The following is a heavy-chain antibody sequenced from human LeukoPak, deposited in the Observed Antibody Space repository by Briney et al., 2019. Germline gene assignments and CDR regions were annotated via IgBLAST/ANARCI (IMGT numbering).Heavy chain of an antibody. Sequence: PGGSLRLSCVVSGITLSNYGMSWVRQAPGKGLEWVSGIRERGGSKNYADSVKGRFIISRDNSKNTVYLKMNSVRVEDTAVYFCAKRGIVIRAVIIIGFHKEAYYFDYWGQGILVTVSS. CDR1: GITLSNYG. J-gene: IGHJ4*02. CDR3: AKRGIVIRAVIIIGFHKEAYYFDY. D-gene: IGHD3-10*01. CDR2: IRERGGSK. V-gene: IGHV3-23*01.